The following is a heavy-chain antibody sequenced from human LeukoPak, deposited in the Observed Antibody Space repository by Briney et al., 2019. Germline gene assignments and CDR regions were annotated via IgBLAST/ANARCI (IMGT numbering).Heavy chain of an antibody. J-gene: IGHJ5*02. CDR2: IYYSGST. Sequence: PSETLSLTCTVSGGSISSGGYYWSWIRQHPGKGLEWIGCIYYSGSTYYNPSLKSRVTISVDTSKNQFSLKLSSVTAADTAVYYRAGYDIVVVPAAISGWFDPWGQGTLVTVSS. CDR1: GGSISSGGYY. V-gene: IGHV4-31*03. D-gene: IGHD2-2*01. CDR3: AGYDIVVVPAAISGWFDP.